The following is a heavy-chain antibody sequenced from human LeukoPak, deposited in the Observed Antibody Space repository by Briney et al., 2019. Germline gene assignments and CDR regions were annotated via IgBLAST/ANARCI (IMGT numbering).Heavy chain of an antibody. CDR2: ISYDGSNK. Sequence: GGSLRLSCAASGFTFSSYGMHWVRQAPGKGLEWVAVISYDGSNKYYADSVKGRFTISRDNSKNTLYLQMNSLRAEDTAVYYWAKDLGIAAAGSAFDIWGQGTMVTVSS. V-gene: IGHV3-30*18. J-gene: IGHJ3*02. CDR3: AKDLGIAAAGSAFDI. D-gene: IGHD6-13*01. CDR1: GFTFSSYG.